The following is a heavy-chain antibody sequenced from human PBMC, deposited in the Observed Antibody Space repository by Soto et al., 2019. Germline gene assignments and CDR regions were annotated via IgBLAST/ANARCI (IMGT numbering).Heavy chain of an antibody. Sequence: SETLSLTCTVSGGSISSGDYYWNWIRQPPGKGLEWIGYIYYSGSTYYNPSLKSRVTISVDTSKNQFSLRLSSVTAADTAVYYCARGFVGWSGQYWGNWFDPWGQGTLVT. CDR3: ARGFVGWSGQYWGNWFDP. J-gene: IGHJ5*02. CDR1: GGSISSGDYY. V-gene: IGHV4-30-4*01. CDR2: IYYSGST. D-gene: IGHD3-3*01.